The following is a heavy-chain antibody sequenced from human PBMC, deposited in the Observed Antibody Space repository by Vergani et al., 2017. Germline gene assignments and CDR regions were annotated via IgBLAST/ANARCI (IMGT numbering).Heavy chain of an antibody. J-gene: IGHJ6*02. CDR2: ISSNGGST. D-gene: IGHD3-22*01. CDR1: GFTFSSYA. Sequence: EVQLVESGGGLVQPGGSLRLSCSASGFTFSSYAMHWVRKAPGKGLEYVSAISSNGGSTYYADSVKGRFTISRDNSKNTLYLQMSSLRAEDTAVYYCVMWYDSSGYYLSYYYGMDVWGQGTTVTVSS. CDR3: VMWYDSSGYYLSYYYGMDV. V-gene: IGHV3-64D*06.